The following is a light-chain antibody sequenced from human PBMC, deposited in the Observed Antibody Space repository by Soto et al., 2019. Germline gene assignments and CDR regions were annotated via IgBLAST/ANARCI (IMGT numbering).Light chain of an antibody. CDR2: EVS. CDR1: NSDVGIYDF. J-gene: IGLJ1*01. CDR3: ISYTSDDVRYV. Sequence: QSALTQPASVSGTPGQSITISCTGSNSDVGIYDFVSWYQHHPGRAPKLIVSEVSHWPSGVSKRFSGSKSGNTASLTISGLQSEDEADYYCISYTSDDVRYVFGTGTKLTVL. V-gene: IGLV2-14*01.